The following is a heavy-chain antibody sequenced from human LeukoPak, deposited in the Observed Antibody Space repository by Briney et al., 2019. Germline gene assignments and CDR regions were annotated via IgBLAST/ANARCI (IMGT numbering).Heavy chain of an antibody. V-gene: IGHV4-34*01. CDR1: GGSFSGYY. CDR3: ARVGSIVGAPRASLNWFDP. CDR2: INHSGST. Sequence: SETLSLTCAVSGGSFSGYYWSWIRQPPGKGLEWIGEINHSGSTNYNPPLKSRVTISVDTSKNQFSLKLSSVTAADTAVYYCARVGSIVGAPRASLNWFDPWGQGTLVTVSS. D-gene: IGHD1-26*01. J-gene: IGHJ5*02.